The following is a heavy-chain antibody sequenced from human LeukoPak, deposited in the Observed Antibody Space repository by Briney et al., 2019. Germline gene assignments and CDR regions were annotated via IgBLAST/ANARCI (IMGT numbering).Heavy chain of an antibody. J-gene: IGHJ4*02. CDR2: IKSKADGETT. V-gene: IGHV3-15*01. CDR1: GXTFTNAW. D-gene: IGHD2/OR15-2a*01. CDR3: TTDSTSYLFAD. Sequence: GGSLRLSCAASGXTFTNAWMSWVRRAPGKRLEWVGRIKSKADGETTDYGAPVNGRFSISRDDSTNMLFLQMSSLKTEDTAVYYCTTDSTSYLFADWGQGTLVTVSS.